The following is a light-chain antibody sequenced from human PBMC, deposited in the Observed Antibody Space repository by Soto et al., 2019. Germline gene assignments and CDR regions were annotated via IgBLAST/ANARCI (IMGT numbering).Light chain of an antibody. CDR3: HQYNESSRWT. J-gene: IGKJ1*01. CDR2: SAS. V-gene: IGKV3D-15*01. CDR1: ESISNN. Sequence: DILMTQSPSTLSVSLGDSVSLSCRANESISNNLAWYQQKPGKTPRLLIYSASTMDPGIPARVSGGGSGTQLSPPIISLQSEDFFVTYCHQYNESSRWTFGPGTKVDIK.